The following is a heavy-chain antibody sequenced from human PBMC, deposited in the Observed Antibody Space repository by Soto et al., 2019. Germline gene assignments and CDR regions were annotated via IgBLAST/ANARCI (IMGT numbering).Heavy chain of an antibody. D-gene: IGHD2-21*02. CDR3: AKDLAVTSNY. V-gene: IGHV3-30*18. CDR2: ISYDGSNK. CDR1: GFTFSSSG. J-gene: IGHJ4*02. Sequence: GSLRLSCAASGFTFSSSGMHWVRQAPGKGLEWVAVISYDGSNKYYADSVKGRFTISRDNSKNTLYLQMNSLRAEDTAVYYCAKDLAVTSNYWGQGTLVTVSS.